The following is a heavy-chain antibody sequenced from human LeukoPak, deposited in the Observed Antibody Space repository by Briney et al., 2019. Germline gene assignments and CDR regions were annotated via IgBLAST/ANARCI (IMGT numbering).Heavy chain of an antibody. CDR2: THHSGAT. Sequence: ASETLSLTCSVSGVSITSNYWSWIRQPPGKGLEWLGYTHHSGATSYNPSLKSRSTMSLDTSNNQFSPKLSSVTAADTAVYYCARSSGHSYGDFDYWGQGNLVTVSS. CDR3: ARSSGHSYGDFDY. V-gene: IGHV4-59*01. J-gene: IGHJ4*02. CDR1: GVSITSNY. D-gene: IGHD5-18*01.